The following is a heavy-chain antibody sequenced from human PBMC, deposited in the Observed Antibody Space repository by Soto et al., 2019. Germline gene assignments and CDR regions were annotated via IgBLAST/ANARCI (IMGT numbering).Heavy chain of an antibody. Sequence: ASVKVSCKASGYTFTSYAMHWVRQAPGQRLEWMGWINAGNGNTKYSQKFQGRVTITRDTSASTAYMGLSSLRSEDTAVYYCARAVAVAQLGAFDIWGQGTMVTVSS. CDR2: INAGNGNT. D-gene: IGHD6-19*01. CDR3: ARAVAVAQLGAFDI. J-gene: IGHJ3*02. CDR1: GYTFTSYA. V-gene: IGHV1-3*01.